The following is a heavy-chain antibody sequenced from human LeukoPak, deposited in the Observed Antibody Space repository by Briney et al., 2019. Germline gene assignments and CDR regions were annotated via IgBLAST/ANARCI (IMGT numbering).Heavy chain of an antibody. CDR3: ARDEDWSGYYGAFDI. J-gene: IGHJ3*02. CDR2: INSDGGST. D-gene: IGHD3-3*01. V-gene: IGHV3-74*01. CDR1: GFTFSIYW. Sequence: GGSLRLSCAASGFTFSIYWMHWVRQAPGKGLVWVSRINSDGGSTSYADSVKGRFTISRDNAKNTLYLQMNSLGAEDTAVYYCARDEDWSGYYGAFDIWGQGTMVTVSS.